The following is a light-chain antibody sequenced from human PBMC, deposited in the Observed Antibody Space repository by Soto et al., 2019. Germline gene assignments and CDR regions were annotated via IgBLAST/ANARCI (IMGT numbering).Light chain of an antibody. CDR2: LNSDGSH. V-gene: IGLV4-69*01. CDR3: QTWGTGTPWV. CDR1: SGHSNYA. Sequence: QLVLTQSPSASASLGASVKLTCTLSSGHSNYAIAWHQQQPEKGPRYLMKLNSDGSHSKGDGIPDRFSGSSSGAERYLTISSPQSEDEADYYCQTWGTGTPWVFGGGTQLTVL. J-gene: IGLJ3*02.